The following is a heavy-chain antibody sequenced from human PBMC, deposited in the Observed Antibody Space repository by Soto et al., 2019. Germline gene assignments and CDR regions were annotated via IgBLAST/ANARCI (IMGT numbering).Heavy chain of an antibody. CDR1: GGTFSSYA. Sequence: SVKVSCKASGGTFSSYAISWVRQAPGQGLEWMGGIIPIFGTANYAQKFQGRVTITADESTSTAYMELSSLRSEDTAVYYCARPYDSSDTNAFDIWGQGTMVTVS. J-gene: IGHJ3*02. CDR3: ARPYDSSDTNAFDI. D-gene: IGHD3-22*01. CDR2: IIPIFGTA. V-gene: IGHV1-69*13.